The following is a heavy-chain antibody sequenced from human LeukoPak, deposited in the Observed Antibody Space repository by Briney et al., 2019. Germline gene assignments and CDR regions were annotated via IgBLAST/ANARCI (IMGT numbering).Heavy chain of an antibody. D-gene: IGHD3-22*01. J-gene: IGHJ1*01. CDR1: GFTFSSYS. CDR2: ISSSSSYI. Sequence: GGSLRLSCAASGFTFSSYSMNWVRQAPGKGLEWVSSISSSSSYIYYADSVKGRFTISRDNAKNSLYLQMNSLRAEDTAVYYCARVYDSKDPAGGYFRHWGQGTLVTVSS. CDR3: ARVYDSKDPAGGYFRH. V-gene: IGHV3-21*01.